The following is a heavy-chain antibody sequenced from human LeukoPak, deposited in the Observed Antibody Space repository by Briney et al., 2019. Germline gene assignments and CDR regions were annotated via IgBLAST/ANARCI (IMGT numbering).Heavy chain of an antibody. V-gene: IGHV3-21*01. CDR2: ISSSNTY. CDR3: ARDPGDLRWGMDV. Sequence: GGSLRLSCAASGFIFSNYAMYWVRQAPGKGLEWVSSISSSNTYYADSVKGRFTISRDNAKKSVYLQMNSLRAEDTAVYYCARDPGDLRWGMDVWGQGTTVTVAS. D-gene: IGHD2-21*02. J-gene: IGHJ6*02. CDR1: GFIFSNYA.